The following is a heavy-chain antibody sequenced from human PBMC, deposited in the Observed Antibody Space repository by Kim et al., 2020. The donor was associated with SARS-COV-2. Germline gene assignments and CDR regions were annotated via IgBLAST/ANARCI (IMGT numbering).Heavy chain of an antibody. J-gene: IGHJ4*03. Sequence: SETLSLTCAVYGGSFSGYYWSWIRQPPGKGLEWIGEINHSGSANYNPSLKSRVTISVDTSMNQFSLKLSSVTAADTAVYYCARGGGYCSGGSCYNDYWG. CDR1: GGSFSGYY. V-gene: IGHV4-34*01. D-gene: IGHD2-15*01. CDR2: INHSGSA. CDR3: ARGGGYCSGGSCYNDY.